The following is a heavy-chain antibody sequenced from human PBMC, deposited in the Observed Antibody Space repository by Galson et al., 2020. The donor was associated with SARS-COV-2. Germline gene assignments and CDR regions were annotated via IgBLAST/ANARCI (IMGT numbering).Heavy chain of an antibody. CDR2: IHYIGTT. J-gene: IGHJ6*02. CDR1: GGSINAYY. V-gene: IGHV4-59*01. D-gene: IGHD3-10*01. Sequence: SETLSLTCTVSGGSINAYYWSWLRQTPGKGLEWIGYIHYIGTTNYNPYLKSRVTISVDTSKNHFSLKLNSVTAADTAVYYCARALSVLDYHYGLDVWGQGTAVTVSS. CDR3: ARALSVLDYHYGLDV.